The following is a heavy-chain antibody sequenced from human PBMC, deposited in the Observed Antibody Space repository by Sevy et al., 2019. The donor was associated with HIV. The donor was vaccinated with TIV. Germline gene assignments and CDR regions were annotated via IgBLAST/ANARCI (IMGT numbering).Heavy chain of an antibody. CDR2: ISSSSSYI. Sequence: GGSLRLSCAASGFTFSSYSMNWVRQAPGKGLEWDSSISSSSSYIYYADSVKGRFTISRDNAKNSLYLQMNSLRAEDTAVYYCARDDCSGGSCYLFSYWGQGTLVTVSS. CDR1: GFTFSSYS. CDR3: ARDDCSGGSCYLFSY. V-gene: IGHV3-21*01. J-gene: IGHJ4*02. D-gene: IGHD2-15*01.